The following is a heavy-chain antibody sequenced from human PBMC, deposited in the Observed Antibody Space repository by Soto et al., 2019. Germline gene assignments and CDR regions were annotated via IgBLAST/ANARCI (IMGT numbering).Heavy chain of an antibody. J-gene: IGHJ5*02. Sequence: SETLCLTCTVSGGSISSYYWRWIRQPPGKGLEWIGYIYYSGSTNYNPSLKSRVTISVDTSKNQFSLKLSSVTAADTAVYYCARSGSWNWFDPWGQGTLVTVS. CDR2: IYYSGST. CDR3: ARSGSWNWFDP. D-gene: IGHD1-26*01. V-gene: IGHV4-59*08. CDR1: GGSISSYY.